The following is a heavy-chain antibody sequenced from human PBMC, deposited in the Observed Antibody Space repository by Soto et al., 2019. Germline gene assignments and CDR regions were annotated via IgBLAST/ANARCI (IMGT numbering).Heavy chain of an antibody. J-gene: IGHJ6*02. CDR1: GFTFSSYA. D-gene: IGHD2-15*01. Sequence: QVQLVESGGGVVQPGRSLRLSCAASGFTFSSYAMHWVRQAPGKGLGWVAVISYDGSNKYYADSVKGRFTISRDNSKHTLYLQINGLRAEDTAVYYCARAGCDGGSCYTLVGLRYGMDVWGQGTTVTVSS. CDR2: ISYDGSNK. CDR3: ARAGCDGGSCYTLVGLRYGMDV. V-gene: IGHV3-30-3*01.